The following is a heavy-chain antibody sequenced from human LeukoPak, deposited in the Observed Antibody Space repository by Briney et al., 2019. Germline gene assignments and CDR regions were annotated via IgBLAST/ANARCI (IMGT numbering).Heavy chain of an antibody. Sequence: GGSLRLSCAASGFTFSNAWMNWVRQAPGKGLEWVARIRSKRDGGTTDYAAPVKGRFTISRDDSKNTMYLQMNSLKAEDTAVYYCARDWYYAFDFWGQGTMVTVSS. CDR2: IRSKRDGGTT. D-gene: IGHD2-21*02. CDR3: ARDWYYAFDF. J-gene: IGHJ3*01. V-gene: IGHV3-15*07. CDR1: GFTFSNAW.